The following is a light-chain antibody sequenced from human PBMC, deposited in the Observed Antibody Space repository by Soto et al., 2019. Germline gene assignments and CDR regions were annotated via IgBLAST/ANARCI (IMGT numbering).Light chain of an antibody. CDR1: QSLLHSNGYNY. Sequence: DIVMTQSPLSLPVTPGEPASISCRSSQSLLHSNGYNYLDWYLQKPGQSPQLLNYLGSIRASGVPDRFSGSGSGTDFTLKISRVEAEDVGVYYCMQALQTHTFGPGTKVDIK. V-gene: IGKV2-28*01. J-gene: IGKJ3*01. CDR2: LGS. CDR3: MQALQTHT.